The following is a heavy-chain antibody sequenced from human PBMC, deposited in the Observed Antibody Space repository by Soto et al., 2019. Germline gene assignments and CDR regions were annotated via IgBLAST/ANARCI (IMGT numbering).Heavy chain of an antibody. J-gene: IGHJ3*02. D-gene: IGHD3-22*01. V-gene: IGHV4-59*01. CDR1: CGTISSFY. CDR2: IYYSGST. Sequence: SETLSLPCTVACGTISSFYCRRILQKPGKGLEWIGYIYYSGSTNYNPSLKSRVTISVDTSKNQFSLKLSSVTAADTAVYYCARGYYYDSSGYYNDAFDIWGQGTMVTVSS. CDR3: ARGYYYDSSGYYNDAFDI.